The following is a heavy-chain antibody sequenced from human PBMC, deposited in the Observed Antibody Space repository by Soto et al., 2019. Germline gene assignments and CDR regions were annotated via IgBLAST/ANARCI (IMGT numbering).Heavy chain of an antibody. CDR2: ISGSGGST. J-gene: IGHJ4*02. V-gene: IGHV3-23*01. D-gene: IGHD4-4*01. CDR3: AKDQHYSNKLSPRGC. Sequence: HPGGSLRLSCAASGFTFSSYAMSWVRQAPGKGLEWVSAISGSGGSTYYADSVKGRFTIPRDNSKNTLYLQMNSLRAEDTAVYYCAKDQHYSNKLSPRGCWGQGTMVTVGS. CDR1: GFTFSSYA.